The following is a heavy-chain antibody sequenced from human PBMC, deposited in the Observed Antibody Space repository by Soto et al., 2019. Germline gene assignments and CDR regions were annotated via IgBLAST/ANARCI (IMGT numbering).Heavy chain of an antibody. CDR1: GFTFSDYY. V-gene: IGHV3-11*06. CDR2: ISSSSSYT. J-gene: IGHJ4*02. Sequence: PGGSLRLSCAASGFTFSDYYMSWIRQAPGKGLEWVSYISSSSSYTNYADSVKGRFTISRDNSRNTLYLQILGLRAEDSALYYCAYSSGHARFDYWGQGTLVTVSS. CDR3: AYSSGHARFDY. D-gene: IGHD2-15*01.